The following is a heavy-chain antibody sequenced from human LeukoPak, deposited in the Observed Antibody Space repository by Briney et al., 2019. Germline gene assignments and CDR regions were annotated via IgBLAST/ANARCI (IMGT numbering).Heavy chain of an antibody. V-gene: IGHV4-30-4*01. D-gene: IGHD3-3*01. CDR3: ASNDFWSGFDY. J-gene: IGHJ4*02. CDR2: IYYSGST. CDR1: GGSISSGDYY. Sequence: PSQTLSLTCTVSGGSISSGDYYWSWIRQPPGKGLEWIAYIYYSGSTYYNPSLKSRFTISVDTSKNQFSLKLSSVTAADTAVYYCASNDFWSGFDYWGQGTLVTVSS.